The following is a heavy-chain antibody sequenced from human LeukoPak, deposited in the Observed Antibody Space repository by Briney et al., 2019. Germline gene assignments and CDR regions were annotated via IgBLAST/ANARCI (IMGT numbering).Heavy chain of an antibody. D-gene: IGHD3-3*01. V-gene: IGHV1-46*01. Sequence: GASVKVSCKVSGYTLTELSMHWVRQAPGQGLEWMGIINPSGGSTSYAQKFQGRVTMTRDTSTSTVYMELSSLRSEDTAVYYCARPSERSTIFGVVIIPPYGMDVWGQGTTVTVSS. CDR2: INPSGGST. J-gene: IGHJ6*02. CDR3: ARPSERSTIFGVVIIPPYGMDV. CDR1: GYTLTELS.